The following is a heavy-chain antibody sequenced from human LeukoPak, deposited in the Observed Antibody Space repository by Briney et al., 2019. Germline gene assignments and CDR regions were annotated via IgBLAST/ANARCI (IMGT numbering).Heavy chain of an antibody. J-gene: IGHJ4*02. CDR3: ARGFYGAGSHFDY. Sequence: SETLSLACAVSGGSISSGDFPWSWIRQPPGKGLEWIGYIFHTGHTSYNPSLKSRVTISVDMSKNQLSLRLTSVTAADTAVYYCARGFYGAGSHFDYWGQGTLVTVSS. CDR2: IFHTGHT. CDR1: GGSISSGDFP. D-gene: IGHD3-10*01. V-gene: IGHV4-30-2*01.